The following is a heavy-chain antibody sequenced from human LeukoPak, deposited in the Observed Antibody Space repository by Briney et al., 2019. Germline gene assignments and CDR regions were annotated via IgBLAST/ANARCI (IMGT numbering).Heavy chain of an antibody. CDR1: GGSISSYY. Sequence: PSETLSLTCTVSGGSISSYYWSWIRQPPGKGLEWIGYIYNSGSTNYNPSLKSRVTIAVDTSKSQFSLKLSSVTAADTAVYYCARLTRRSGNYFDYWGQGTLVTVSS. CDR3: ARLTRRSGNYFDY. CDR2: IYNSGST. V-gene: IGHV4-59*01. J-gene: IGHJ4*02. D-gene: IGHD1-1*01.